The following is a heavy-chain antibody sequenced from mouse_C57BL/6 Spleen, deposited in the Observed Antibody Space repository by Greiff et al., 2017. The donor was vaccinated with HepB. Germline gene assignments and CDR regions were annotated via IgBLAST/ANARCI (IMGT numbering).Heavy chain of an antibody. V-gene: IGHV5-17*01. D-gene: IGHD2-3*01. CDR2: ISSGSSTI. Sequence: EVKLQESGGGLVKPGGSLKLSCAASGFTFSDYGMHWVRQAPEKGLEWVAYISSGSSTIYYADTVKGRFTISRDNAKNTLFLQMTSLRSEDTAMYYCARDDGYLAWFAYWGQGTLVTVSA. CDR3: ARDDGYLAWFAY. CDR1: GFTFSDYG. J-gene: IGHJ3*01.